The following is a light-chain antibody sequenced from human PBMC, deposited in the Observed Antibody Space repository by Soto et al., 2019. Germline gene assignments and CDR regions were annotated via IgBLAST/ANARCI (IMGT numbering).Light chain of an antibody. J-gene: IGKJ2*01. CDR3: QQYYSSLT. CDR1: QTVFHSSYNKDF. Sequence: DIVMTQSPDSLSVSLGERATINCKSSQTVFHSSYNKDFLAWYQQKPGQPPKLLFYWASTRESGVPARFSGGGSGTDFSLTISSLQPEDVAVYYCQQYYSSLTFGQGTKLETK. CDR2: WAS. V-gene: IGKV4-1*01.